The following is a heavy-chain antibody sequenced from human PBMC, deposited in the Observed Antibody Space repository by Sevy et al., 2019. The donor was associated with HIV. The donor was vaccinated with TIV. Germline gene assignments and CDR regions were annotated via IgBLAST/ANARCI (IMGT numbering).Heavy chain of an antibody. D-gene: IGHD3-10*01. CDR3: ARSGPYEYFDY. J-gene: IGHJ4*02. CDR2: IKQDGSEK. Sequence: GGSLRLSCAASGFTFSSYWMSWVRQAPGKGVEWVANIKQDGSEKYYVDSVKGRFTISRDNAKNSLYLQMNSLRAEDTAVYYCARSGPYEYFDYWGQGTLVTVSS. V-gene: IGHV3-7*03. CDR1: GFTFSSYW.